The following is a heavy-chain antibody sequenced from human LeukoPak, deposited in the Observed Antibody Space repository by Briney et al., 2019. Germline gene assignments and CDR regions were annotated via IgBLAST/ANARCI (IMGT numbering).Heavy chain of an antibody. V-gene: IGHV3-43D*03. J-gene: IGHJ4*02. CDR3: AKDMAAYYYASGNIDY. Sequence: GGSLRLSCAASGFTFSSYEMNWVRQAPGKGLEWVSLISWDGGGTYYADTVKGRFTISRDNSKNSLYLQMNSLRAEDTALYYCAKDMAAYYYASGNIDYWGQGTLVTVSS. D-gene: IGHD3-10*01. CDR1: GFTFSSYE. CDR2: ISWDGGGT.